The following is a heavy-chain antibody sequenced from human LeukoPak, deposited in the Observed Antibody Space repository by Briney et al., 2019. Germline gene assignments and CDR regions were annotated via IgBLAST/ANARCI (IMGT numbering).Heavy chain of an antibody. CDR1: GYTYTSYG. Sequence: SVKVFCKASGYTYTSYGISRVRPAPGQGLEWMGWISAYNGNTNYAQKLQGRVTMTTDTSTSTAYRELRSLRSDDTAVYYCASSAGYDILTAYLLDYWGQGTLVTVSS. CDR3: ASSAGYDILTAYLLDY. J-gene: IGHJ4*02. CDR2: ISAYNGNT. V-gene: IGHV1-18*01. D-gene: IGHD3-9*01.